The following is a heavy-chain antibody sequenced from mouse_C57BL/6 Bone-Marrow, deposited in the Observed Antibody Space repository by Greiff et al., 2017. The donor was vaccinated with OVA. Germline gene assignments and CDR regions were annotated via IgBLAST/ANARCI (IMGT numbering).Heavy chain of an antibody. CDR3: ARGGEYFDY. CDR2: IYPDSGST. J-gene: IGHJ2*01. V-gene: IGHV1-55*01. CDR1: GYTFTSYW. Sequence: QVQLQQPGAELVKPGASVKLSCKASGYTFTSYWITWVKQRPGQGLEWIGVIYPDSGSTNYNEKFKSKATLTVDKSSSTAYMQLSSLTSEDSAVYYCARGGEYFDYWGQGTTLTVSS.